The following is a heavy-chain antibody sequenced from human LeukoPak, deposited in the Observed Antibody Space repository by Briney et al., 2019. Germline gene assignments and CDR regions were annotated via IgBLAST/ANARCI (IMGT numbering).Heavy chain of an antibody. J-gene: IGHJ4*02. CDR1: GFTFSSYE. CDR3: ARSYSSGWYYFDY. D-gene: IGHD6-19*01. V-gene: IGHV3-48*03. Sequence: PGGSLRLSCAASGFTFSSYEMIWVRQAPGKGLEWVSYISSSGSTIYYADSVKGRFTISRDNAKNSLYLQMNSLRAEDTAVYYCARSYSSGWYYFDYWGQGTLVTVSS. CDR2: ISSSGSTI.